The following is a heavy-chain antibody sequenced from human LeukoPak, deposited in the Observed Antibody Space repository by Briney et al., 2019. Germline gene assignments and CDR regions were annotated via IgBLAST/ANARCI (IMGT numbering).Heavy chain of an antibody. CDR3: ARRWIQLWFDRYHDAFDI. CDR1: GGSFSGYY. J-gene: IGHJ3*02. V-gene: IGHV4-34*01. D-gene: IGHD5-18*01. Sequence: TSETLSLTCAVYGGSFSGYYWSWIRQPPGKGLEWIGEINHSGSTNYNPSLKSRVTISVDTSKNQFSLKLSSVTAADTAVYYCARRWIQLWFDRYHDAFDIWGQGTMVTVPS. CDR2: INHSGST.